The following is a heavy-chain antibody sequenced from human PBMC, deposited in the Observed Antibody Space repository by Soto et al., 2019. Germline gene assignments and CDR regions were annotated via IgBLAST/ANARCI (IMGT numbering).Heavy chain of an antibody. V-gene: IGHV4-30-4*01. J-gene: IGHJ5*02. CDR2: IYYSGST. D-gene: IGHD3-22*01. CDR1: GGCISSDAYP. Sequence: TLSLTCTVSGGCISSDAYPWSWNRQPPGKGWEWIGYIYYSGSTYYNPSLKSRVTISVDTSKNQFSLKLSSVTAADTAVYYCARDLNYYDSSGYRTDWFDPWGQGTLVTVSS. CDR3: ARDLNYYDSSGYRTDWFDP.